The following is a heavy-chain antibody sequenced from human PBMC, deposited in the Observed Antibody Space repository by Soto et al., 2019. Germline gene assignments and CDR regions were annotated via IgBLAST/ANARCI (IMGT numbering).Heavy chain of an antibody. D-gene: IGHD3-9*01. Sequence: SEALSLTCTVSGGSISRSDYYWGWIRQPPEKGLEWIGSFRAGGNTFYNPFLKSRVIISVDTSTNQFSLRLSSVTAADTAVYYCARRVEWEIFHYFEHWGQGTPVT. V-gene: IGHV4-39*01. CDR1: GGSISRSDYY. CDR3: ARRVEWEIFHYFEH. CDR2: FRAGGNT. J-gene: IGHJ4*03.